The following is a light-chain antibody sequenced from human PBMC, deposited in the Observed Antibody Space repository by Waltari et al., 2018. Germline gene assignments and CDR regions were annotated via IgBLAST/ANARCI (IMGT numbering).Light chain of an antibody. CDR1: SSDVGGYTF. CDR3: SSYTTSSTRV. V-gene: IGLV2-14*03. Sequence: QSALTQPASVSGSSGQSTTIPCTGTSSDVGGYTFVSWYQQHPGKAPKLIIYDVTNRPSGVSTRFSGSKSGNTASLTISGLQTEDEADYYCSSYTTSSTRVFGGGTKLTVL. J-gene: IGLJ3*02. CDR2: DVT.